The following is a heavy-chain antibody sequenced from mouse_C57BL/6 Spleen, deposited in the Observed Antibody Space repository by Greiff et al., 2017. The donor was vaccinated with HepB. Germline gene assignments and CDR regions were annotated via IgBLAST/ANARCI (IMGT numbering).Heavy chain of an antibody. CDR1: GFSLTSYG. D-gene: IGHD1-1*01. V-gene: IGHV2-6-1*01. Sequence: VQLQESGPGLVAPSQSLSITCTVSGFSLTSYGVHWVRQPPGKGLEWLVVIWSDGSTTYNSALKSRLSISKDNSKSQVFLKMNSLQTDDTAMYYCARHGYYGSSYDWYFDVWGTGTTVTVSS. J-gene: IGHJ1*03. CDR2: IWSDGST. CDR3: ARHGYYGSSYDWYFDV.